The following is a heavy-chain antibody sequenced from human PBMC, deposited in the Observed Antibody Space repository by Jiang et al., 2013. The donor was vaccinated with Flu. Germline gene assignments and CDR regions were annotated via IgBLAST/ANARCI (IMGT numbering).Heavy chain of an antibody. CDR2: ISYDGSNK. J-gene: IGHJ6*02. CDR3: ARALHSGSYPHYYYGMDV. CDR1: FSSYA. Sequence: FSSYAMHWVRQAPGKGLEWVAVISYDGSNKYYADSVKGRFTISRDNSKNTLYLQMNSLRAEDTAVYYCARALHSGSYPHYYYGMDVWGQGTTVTVSS. D-gene: IGHD1-26*01. V-gene: IGHV3-30-3*01.